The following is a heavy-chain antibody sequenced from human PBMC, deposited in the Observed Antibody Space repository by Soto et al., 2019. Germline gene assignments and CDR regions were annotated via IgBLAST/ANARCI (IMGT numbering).Heavy chain of an antibody. J-gene: IGHJ4*02. Sequence: QVQLVQSGAEVKKPGASVKVSCKASGYTFNRHAMHWVRQAPGQRLEWMGWINGGNGNTKYSEKFHGRITITWDTSANTAYMELSSLRSEDTAVYYCAREENYDFWSGYFHYFDFWGQGTLVTVSS. CDR2: INGGNGNT. D-gene: IGHD3-3*01. CDR1: GYTFNRHA. V-gene: IGHV1-3*01. CDR3: AREENYDFWSGYFHYFDF.